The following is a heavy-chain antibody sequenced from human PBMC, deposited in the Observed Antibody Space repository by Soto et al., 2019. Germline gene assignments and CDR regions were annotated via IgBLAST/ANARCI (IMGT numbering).Heavy chain of an antibody. CDR1: GYTFISYT. CDR3: AREGPGKTLDS. CDR2: IIPIADIT. Sequence: QVQLVQSGAEVKKPGSAVKVSCKASGYTFISYTIAWVRQDPGQGLEWMGRIIPIADITNYAENFQGRVTITEDKSTSTVYMDLSSLTSEDTAVYYCAREGPGKTLDSWGQGSLVIVSS. D-gene: IGHD1-1*01. V-gene: IGHV1-69*08. J-gene: IGHJ4*02.